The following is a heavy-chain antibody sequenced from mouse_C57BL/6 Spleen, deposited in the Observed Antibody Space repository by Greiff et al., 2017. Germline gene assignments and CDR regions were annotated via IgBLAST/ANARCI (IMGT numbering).Heavy chain of an antibody. CDR1: GYAFSSSW. CDR2: IYPGDGDT. V-gene: IGHV1-82*01. J-gene: IGHJ1*03. D-gene: IGHD2-3*01. CDR3: ARNDGYYNWYFDV. Sequence: VQRVESGPELVKPGASVKISCKASGYAFSSSWMNWVKQRPGKGLEWIGRIYPGDGDTNYNGKFKGKATLTADKSSSTAYMQLSSLTSEDSAVYFCARNDGYYNWYFDVWGTGTTVTVSS.